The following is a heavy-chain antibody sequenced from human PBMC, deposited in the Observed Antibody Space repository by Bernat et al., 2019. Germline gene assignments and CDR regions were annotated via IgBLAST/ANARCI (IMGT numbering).Heavy chain of an antibody. Sequence: QVQLVQSGAEVKKPGSSVKVSCKASGGTFSSYAISWVRQAPGQGLEWMGGIIPIFGTANYAQKFQGRVKITAGDSTSTADMELSSLRAKDTAMYYCARSRELREPYYYYYYMDVWGEGTTVTVSS. CDR3: ARSRELREPYYYYYYMDV. D-gene: IGHD1-26*01. V-gene: IGHV1-69*01. J-gene: IGHJ6*03. CDR1: GGTFSSYA. CDR2: IIPIFGTA.